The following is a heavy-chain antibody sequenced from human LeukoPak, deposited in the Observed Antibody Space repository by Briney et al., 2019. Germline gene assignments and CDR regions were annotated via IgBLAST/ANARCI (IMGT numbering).Heavy chain of an antibody. Sequence: ASVKVSCKASGYTFTSYDINWVRQATGQGLEWMGWMNPNSGNTGYAQKFQGRVTIITNTSISTAYMGLSSLRSEDTAVYYCARVMPWDGYNPYYLDYWGQGTLVTVSS. D-gene: IGHD5-24*01. CDR1: GYTFTSYD. J-gene: IGHJ4*02. CDR2: MNPNSGNT. V-gene: IGHV1-8*03. CDR3: ARVMPWDGYNPYYLDY.